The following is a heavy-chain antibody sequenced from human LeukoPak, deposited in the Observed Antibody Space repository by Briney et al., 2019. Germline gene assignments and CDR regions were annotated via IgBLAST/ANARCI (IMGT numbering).Heavy chain of an antibody. J-gene: IGHJ4*02. CDR2: IYYSGST. CDR3: ARGGSGQTFDY. V-gene: IGHV4-31*03. CDR1: GGSISSGGYY. Sequence: SETLSLTCTVSGGSISSGGYYWSWIRQHPGKGLEWIGYIYYSGSTYYNPSLKSRVTISVDTSKNQFSLKLSSVTAADTAAYYCARGGSGQTFDYWGQGTLVTVSS. D-gene: IGHD6-25*01.